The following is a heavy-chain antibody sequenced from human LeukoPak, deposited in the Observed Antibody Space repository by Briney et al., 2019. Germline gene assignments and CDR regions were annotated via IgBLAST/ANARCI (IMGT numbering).Heavy chain of an antibody. D-gene: IGHD6-13*01. CDR3: AREAEQQLVRSWFDP. J-gene: IGHJ5*02. CDR2: INWNGGST. CDR1: GFTFDDYG. V-gene: IGHV3-20*04. Sequence: GGSLRLSCAASGFTFDDYGMSWVRRAPGKGLEWVSGINWNGGSTGYADSVKGRFTISRDNAKNSLYLQMNSLRAEDTAVYYCAREAEQQLVRSWFDPWGQGTLVTVSS.